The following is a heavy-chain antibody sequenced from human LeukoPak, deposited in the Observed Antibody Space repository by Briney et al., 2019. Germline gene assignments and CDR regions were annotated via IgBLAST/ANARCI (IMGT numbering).Heavy chain of an antibody. CDR1: GGSISSYY. CDR3: ARQGDGSPDY. Sequence: SETLSLTCTVSGGSISSYYWSWIRQPPGKGLQWIGYIDHSGYTNYNRSLKSRVTISVDTSKNQFSLKLSSVTAADTAVYYCARQGDGSPDYWGQGTLVTVSS. CDR2: IDHSGYT. D-gene: IGHD5-24*01. J-gene: IGHJ4*02. V-gene: IGHV4-59*08.